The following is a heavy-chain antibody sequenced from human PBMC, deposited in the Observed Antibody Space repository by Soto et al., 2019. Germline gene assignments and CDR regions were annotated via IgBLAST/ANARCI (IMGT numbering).Heavy chain of an antibody. CDR1: GDAISNLDYF. J-gene: IGHJ5*01. CDR3: ARGRYCLTGRCFPNWFDS. CDR2: IYKSATT. V-gene: IGHV4-30-4*02. Sequence: SDTLSLTCSVPGDAISNLDYFWAWIRQPPGQALEYIGYIYKSATTYYNPSFDSRVAISVYTSTSQFSLDVPSTTAADTAVYFCARGRYCLTGRCFPNWFDSWGQGALVTVSS. D-gene: IGHD7-27*01.